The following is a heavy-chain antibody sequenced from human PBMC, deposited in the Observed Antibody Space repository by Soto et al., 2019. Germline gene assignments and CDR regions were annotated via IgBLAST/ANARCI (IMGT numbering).Heavy chain of an antibody. D-gene: IGHD3-10*01. CDR1: RFTLSDYG. CDR2: IDGSGGTT. J-gene: IGHJ5*02. Sequence: PGGSLRLSCAASRFTLSDYGMSWVRQAPGKGLEWVSTIDGSGGTTYYADSVKGRFTISRDNSINTVFLQMNSRRADDTALYFCAKNSGWFNTWGQGALVTVSS. CDR3: AKNSGWFNT. V-gene: IGHV3-23*01.